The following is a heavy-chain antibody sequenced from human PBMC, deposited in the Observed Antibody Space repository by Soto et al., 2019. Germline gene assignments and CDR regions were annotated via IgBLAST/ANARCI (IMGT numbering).Heavy chain of an antibody. J-gene: IGHJ6*02. Sequence: QVQLVQSGAEVKKPGSSVKVSCKASGGTFSSYTISWVRQAPGQGLEWMGRIIPILGIANYAQKFQGRVTITADKSTSTAYMELSSLRSEDTAVYYCARDPTVTTFYYYGMDVWGQGTTVTVSS. D-gene: IGHD4-17*01. CDR3: ARDPTVTTFYYYGMDV. CDR1: GGTFSSYT. V-gene: IGHV1-69*08. CDR2: IIPILGIA.